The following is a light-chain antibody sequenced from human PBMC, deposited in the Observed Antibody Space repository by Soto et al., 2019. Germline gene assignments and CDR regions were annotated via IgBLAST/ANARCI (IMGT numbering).Light chain of an antibody. J-gene: IGLJ3*02. Sequence: QDVLTQPPSVCGAPGQRVTIPCTRSSSNIGAGSDVHWYQQLPGTAPKVLISGDNNRPSGVPDRFSGSKSGTSASLAITGLQAEDEADYYCQSYDSSLRGWVFGGGTKLTV. V-gene: IGLV1-40*01. CDR1: SSNIGAGSD. CDR3: QSYDSSLRGWV. CDR2: GDN.